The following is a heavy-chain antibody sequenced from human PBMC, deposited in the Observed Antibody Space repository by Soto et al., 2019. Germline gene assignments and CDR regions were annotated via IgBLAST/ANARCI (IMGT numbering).Heavy chain of an antibody. CDR3: ARGIQLWRFDP. CDR1: GFTVSSNY. D-gene: IGHD5-18*01. V-gene: IGHV3-66*01. J-gene: IGHJ5*02. Sequence: EVQLVESGGGLVQLGGSLRLSCAASGFTVSSNYMSWVRQAPGKGLEWVSVIYSGGSTYYADSVKGRFTISRDNSKNTLYLQMNSLRAEDTAVYYCARGIQLWRFDPWGQGTLVTVSS. CDR2: IYSGGST.